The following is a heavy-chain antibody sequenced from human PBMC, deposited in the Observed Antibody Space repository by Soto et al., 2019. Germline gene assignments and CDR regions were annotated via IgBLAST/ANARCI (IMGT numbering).Heavy chain of an antibody. D-gene: IGHD3-22*01. J-gene: IGHJ5*02. CDR3: AITPGPHYFEIDGSVRGNWFDP. CDR2: IIPVSAKS. V-gene: IGHV1-69*13. CDR1: GGTLSSYV. Sequence: SVKVSCKPSGGTLSSYVISWVRQAPGQGLEWMGGIIPVSAKSNYAQKLQGRVTITADESTSTAYMELSSLRSDDTAIYYCAITPGPHYFEIDGSVRGNWFDPWGQGTLVTVS.